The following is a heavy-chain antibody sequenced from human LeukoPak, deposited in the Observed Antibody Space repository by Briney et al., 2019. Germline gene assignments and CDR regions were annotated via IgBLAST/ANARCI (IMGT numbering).Heavy chain of an antibody. Sequence: GGSLRLSCAASGFTFSSYAMQWVRQAPGKGLEWVAVISYDGSDKNYADSVKGRFTISRDNSMGTLYLQMNSLRAEDTAVYYCARAVYRSGGYYFDYWGQGILVTVSS. CDR2: ISYDGSDK. D-gene: IGHD6-19*01. CDR1: GFTFSSYA. V-gene: IGHV3-30*04. CDR3: ARAVYRSGGYYFDY. J-gene: IGHJ4*02.